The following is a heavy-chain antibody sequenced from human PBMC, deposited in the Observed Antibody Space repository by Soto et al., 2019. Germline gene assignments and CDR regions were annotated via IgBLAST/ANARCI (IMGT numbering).Heavy chain of an antibody. CDR1: GGSISSSSYY. J-gene: IGHJ5*02. V-gene: IGHV4-39*01. CDR2: IYYSGRT. CDR3: ARQVIVDNWNRRWCDP. Sequence: QLQLQESGPRLVKPSETLSLTCTVSGGSISSSSYYWGWIRQPPGKGLEWIGSIYYSGRTYYNPSLKRRVTLSVDTSKNPFSLKRGSVTAADTAVYYCARQVIVDNWNRRWCDPLGLGTLVTVSS. D-gene: IGHD1-20*01.